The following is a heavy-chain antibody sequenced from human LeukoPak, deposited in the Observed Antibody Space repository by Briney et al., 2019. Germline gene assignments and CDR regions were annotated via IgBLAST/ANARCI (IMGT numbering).Heavy chain of an antibody. Sequence: GGPLRLSCAASRFTFSTYSMTWVRQAPGKGLEWVSSIDSTSTYIYYADSVKGRFTISRDNAKNSLYLQMDSLRAEDTAVYYCARDSLVGSTTPVFDYWGQGTLVTVSS. V-gene: IGHV3-21*04. D-gene: IGHD1-26*01. CDR1: RFTFSTYS. J-gene: IGHJ4*02. CDR3: ARDSLVGSTTPVFDY. CDR2: IDSTSTYI.